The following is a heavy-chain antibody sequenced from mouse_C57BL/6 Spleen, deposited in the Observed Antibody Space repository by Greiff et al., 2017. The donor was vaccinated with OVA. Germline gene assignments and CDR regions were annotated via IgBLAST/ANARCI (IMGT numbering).Heavy chain of an antibody. V-gene: IGHV2-2*01. CDR3: ARNLYDGYYGFAY. CDR2: IWSGGST. J-gene: IGHJ3*01. D-gene: IGHD2-3*01. Sequence: VHLVESGPGLVQPSQSLSITCTVSGFSLTSYGVHWVRQSPGKGLEWLGVIWSGGSTDYNAAFISRLSISKDNSKSQVFFKMNSLQADDTAIYYCARNLYDGYYGFAYWGQGTLVTVSA. CDR1: GFSLTSYG.